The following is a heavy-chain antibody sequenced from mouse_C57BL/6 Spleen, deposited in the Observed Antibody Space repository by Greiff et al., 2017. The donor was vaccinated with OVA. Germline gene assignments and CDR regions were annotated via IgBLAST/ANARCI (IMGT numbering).Heavy chain of an antibody. V-gene: IGHV6-6*01. CDR1: GFTFSDAW. J-gene: IGHJ1*03. CDR3: TRPWDDPTYWYFDV. CDR2: IRNKANNHAT. D-gene: IGHD4-1*01. Sequence: EVMLVESGGGLVQPGGSMKLSCAASGFTFSDAWMDWVRQSPEKGLEWVAEIRNKANNHATYYAESVKGRFTISRDDSKSSVYLQMNSLRAEDTGIYYCTRPWDDPTYWYFDVWGTGTTVTVSS.